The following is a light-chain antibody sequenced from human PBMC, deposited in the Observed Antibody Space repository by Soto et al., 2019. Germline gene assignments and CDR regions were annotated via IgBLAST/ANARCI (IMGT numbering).Light chain of an antibody. Sequence: EIVLTQSPATLSLSPGERATLSCRATQSINRHLAWYRQKPGQAPRLLIYHASNRATGIPARFSGSGSGTDFTLTISSLEPEDFGVYYCQQRSNWPPVTFGGGTKVEIK. CDR1: QSINRH. V-gene: IGKV3-11*01. J-gene: IGKJ4*01. CDR3: QQRSNWPPVT. CDR2: HAS.